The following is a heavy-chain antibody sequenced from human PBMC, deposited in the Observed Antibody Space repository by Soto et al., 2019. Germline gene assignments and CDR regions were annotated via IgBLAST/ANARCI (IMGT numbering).Heavy chain of an antibody. CDR2: IYYSGST. D-gene: IGHD6-13*01. Sequence: SETLSLTCTVSGGSISSGDYYWSWIRQPPGKGLEWIGYIYYSGSTYYNPSLKSRVTISVDTSKNQFSLKLSSVTAADTAVYYCARGNSSSWYFRYYYGMDVWGQGTTVTAP. CDR1: GGSISSGDYY. CDR3: ARGNSSSWYFRYYYGMDV. J-gene: IGHJ6*02. V-gene: IGHV4-30-4*01.